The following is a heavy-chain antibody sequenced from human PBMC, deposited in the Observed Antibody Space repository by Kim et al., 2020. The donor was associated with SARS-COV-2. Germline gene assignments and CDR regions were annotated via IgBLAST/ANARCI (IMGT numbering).Heavy chain of an antibody. Sequence: GRFTISRDNSKNTLYLQMNSLRAEDTAVYYCAKDGANSSGFRGGYYGMDVWGQGTTVTVSS. J-gene: IGHJ6*02. CDR3: AKDGANSSGFRGGYYGMDV. V-gene: IGHV3-23*01. D-gene: IGHD6-19*01.